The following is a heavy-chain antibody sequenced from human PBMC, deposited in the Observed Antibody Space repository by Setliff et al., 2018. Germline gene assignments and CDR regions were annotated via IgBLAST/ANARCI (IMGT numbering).Heavy chain of an antibody. CDR3: TNDRRKITMKSGGAFDI. CDR1: GFTFSSYA. V-gene: IGHV3-30-3*02. J-gene: IGHJ3*02. Sequence: PGGSLRLSCAASGFTFSSYAMHWVRQAPGKGLEWVAVISYDGSNKYYADSVKGRFTISRDNSKNTLYLQMNSLRAEDTAVYYCTNDRRKITMKSGGAFDIWGQGTMVTVSS. D-gene: IGHD3-22*01. CDR2: ISYDGSNK.